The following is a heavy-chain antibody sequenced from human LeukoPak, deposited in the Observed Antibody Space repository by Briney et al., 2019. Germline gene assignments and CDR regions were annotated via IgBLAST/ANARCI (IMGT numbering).Heavy chain of an antibody. J-gene: IGHJ4*02. Sequence: GASVKVSCKASGGTFSSYAISWVRRAPGQGLEWMGGIIPIFGTANYAQKFQGRVTITADESTSTAYMELSSLRSEDTAVYYCARGPRSMVRGVIMDYWGQGTLVTVSS. D-gene: IGHD3-10*01. V-gene: IGHV1-69*13. CDR1: GGTFSSYA. CDR3: ARGPRSMVRGVIMDY. CDR2: IIPIFGTA.